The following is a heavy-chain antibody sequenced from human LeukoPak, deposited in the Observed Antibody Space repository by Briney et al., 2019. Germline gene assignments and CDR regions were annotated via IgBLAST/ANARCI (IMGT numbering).Heavy chain of an antibody. Sequence: GGSLRLSCEASGFTISTYWMTWVRQAPGKGPEWVANIRQDGNLEHYVDCVKGRFTISRDNAKNSLYMEMNSLRVEDTAVYYCASLRHDIAVVPPAWWFDPWGQGTLVTVSS. CDR1: GFTISTYW. CDR2: IRQDGNLE. D-gene: IGHD2-2*01. V-gene: IGHV3-7*01. CDR3: ASLRHDIAVVPPAWWFDP. J-gene: IGHJ5*02.